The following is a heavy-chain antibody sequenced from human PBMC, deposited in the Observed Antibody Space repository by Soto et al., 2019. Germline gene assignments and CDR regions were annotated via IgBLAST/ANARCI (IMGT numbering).Heavy chain of an antibody. D-gene: IGHD3-22*01. CDR2: IIPIFGTA. CDR1: GGTFSSYA. V-gene: IGHV1-69*13. J-gene: IGHJ6*02. CDR3: ARFRFYDSSGYPSVSYGMDV. Sequence: VASVKVSCKASGGTFSSYAISWVRQAPGQGLEWVGGIIPIFGTANYAQKFQGRVTITADESTSTAYMELSSLRSEDTAVYYCARFRFYDSSGYPSVSYGMDVWGQGTTVTVSS.